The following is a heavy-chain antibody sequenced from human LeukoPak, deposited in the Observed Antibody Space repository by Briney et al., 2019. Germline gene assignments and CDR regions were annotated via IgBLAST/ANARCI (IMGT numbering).Heavy chain of an antibody. D-gene: IGHD1-1*01. CDR1: GYTFTNYG. CDR2: VSGNNGHT. J-gene: IGHJ4*02. V-gene: IGHV1-18*04. CDR3: AKWKLERQTIHFDY. Sequence: ASVKVSCKASGYTFTNYGITWVRQAPGQGLEWMGWVSGNNGHTKYAQTLQGRVTMTTDTSTNTAYMELRSLRSDDTAVYYCAKWKLERQTIHFDYWGQGTLVTVSS.